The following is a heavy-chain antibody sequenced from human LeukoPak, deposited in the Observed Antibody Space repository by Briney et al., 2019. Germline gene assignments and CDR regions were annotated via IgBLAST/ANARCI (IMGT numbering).Heavy chain of an antibody. J-gene: IGHJ4*02. CDR1: GFTFSNHA. CDR3: AKNVLVKRYIDF. D-gene: IGHD3-9*01. Sequence: GGSLRLSCAASGFTFSNHAMSWVRQAPGKGLQWVAVISGGGRTTEYEDFVKGRFTLSRDNSKNTLSLQMNSLTVEDTAIYVCAKNVLVKRYIDFWGQGTLVTVSS. V-gene: IGHV3-23*01. CDR2: ISGGGRTT.